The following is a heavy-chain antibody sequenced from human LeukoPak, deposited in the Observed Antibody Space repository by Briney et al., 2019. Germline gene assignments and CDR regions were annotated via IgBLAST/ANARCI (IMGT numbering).Heavy chain of an antibody. Sequence: SETLSLTCAVSGYSIGSSNWWGWIRQPPGKGLEWIGYIYYSGSTYYNPSLKSRVTMSVDTSKNQFSLKLSSVTAADTAVYYCARGVLFVVRGVIKKGYNWFDPWGQGTLVTVSS. CDR3: ARGVLFVVRGVIKKGYNWFDP. CDR1: GYSIGSSNW. V-gene: IGHV4-28*03. D-gene: IGHD3-10*02. CDR2: IYYSGST. J-gene: IGHJ5*02.